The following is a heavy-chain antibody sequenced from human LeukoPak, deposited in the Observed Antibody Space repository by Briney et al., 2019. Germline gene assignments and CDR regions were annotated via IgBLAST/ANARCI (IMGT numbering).Heavy chain of an antibody. Sequence: APVKVSCKASGYTFTSYGISWVRQAPGQGLEWMGWISAYNGNTNYAQKLQGRVTMTTDTSTSTAYMELRSLRSDDTAVYYCARTDSRPMDFDYWGQGTLVTVSS. CDR1: GYTFTSYG. D-gene: IGHD3-22*01. CDR3: ARTDSRPMDFDY. CDR2: ISAYNGNT. J-gene: IGHJ4*02. V-gene: IGHV1-18*01.